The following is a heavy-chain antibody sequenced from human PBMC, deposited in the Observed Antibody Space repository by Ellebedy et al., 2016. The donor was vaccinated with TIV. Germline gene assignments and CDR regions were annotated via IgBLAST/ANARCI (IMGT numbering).Heavy chain of an antibody. CDR2: IIPILGIA. V-gene: IGHV1-69*04. J-gene: IGHJ4*02. CDR1: GGTFSSYA. Sequence: AASVKVSCKASGGTFSSYAISWVRQAPGQGLEWMGRIIPILGIANYAQKFQGRVTITADKSTSTAYMELSSLRSEDTAVYYCAREGESLKAFDYWGQGTLVTVSS. CDR3: AREGESLKAFDY.